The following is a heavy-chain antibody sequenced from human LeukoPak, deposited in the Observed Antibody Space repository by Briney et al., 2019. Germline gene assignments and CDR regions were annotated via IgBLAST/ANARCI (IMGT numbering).Heavy chain of an antibody. V-gene: IGHV3-23*01. Sequence: GGTLRLSCAASGFTFSSYGMNWVRQAPGKGLEWVSSIHKSGAHTDHADSVKGRFTISRDNSKNTLYLQMNNMKVEDTAVYYCARRGSGSFKKHYPDWGQGTLVTVSS. J-gene: IGHJ1*01. CDR1: GFTFSSYG. CDR3: ARRGSGSFKKHYPD. D-gene: IGHD3-10*01. CDR2: IHKSGAHT.